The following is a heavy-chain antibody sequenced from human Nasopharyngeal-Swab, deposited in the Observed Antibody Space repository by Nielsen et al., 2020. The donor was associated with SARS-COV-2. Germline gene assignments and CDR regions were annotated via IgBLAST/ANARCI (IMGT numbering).Heavy chain of an antibody. CDR2: ISSSSSYI. J-gene: IGHJ4*02. Sequence: GESLKISCAVSGFTFSSYSMNWVRQAPGKGLEWVSSISSSSSYIYYADSVKGRFTISRDNAKNSLYLQMNSLRAEDTAVYYCARGKAGYCSSTSCYLYFDYWGQGTLVTVSS. D-gene: IGHD2-2*01. V-gene: IGHV3-21*01. CDR3: ARGKAGYCSSTSCYLYFDY. CDR1: GFTFSSYS.